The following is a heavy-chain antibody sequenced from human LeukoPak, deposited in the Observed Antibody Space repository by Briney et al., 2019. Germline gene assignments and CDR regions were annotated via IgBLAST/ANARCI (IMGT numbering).Heavy chain of an antibody. J-gene: IGHJ5*02. CDR2: ITYSGTT. Sequence: PSETPSLTCTVSGGSISTYYWSWIRQPPGKGLEWIGYITYSGTTNYNASLNSRVTMSMDTSKNQFSLRLSSMTAADTAVYYCARADYGDYVIDPWGQGTLVTVSS. D-gene: IGHD4-17*01. CDR1: GGSISTYY. V-gene: IGHV4-59*01. CDR3: ARADYGDYVIDP.